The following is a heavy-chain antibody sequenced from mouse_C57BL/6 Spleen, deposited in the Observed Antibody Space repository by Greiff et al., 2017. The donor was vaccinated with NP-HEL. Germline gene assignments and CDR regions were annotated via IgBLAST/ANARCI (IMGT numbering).Heavy chain of an antibody. V-gene: IGHV1-26*01. CDR1: GYTFTDYY. CDR3: ARYRLRRYFDV. J-gene: IGHJ1*03. D-gene: IGHD2-4*01. CDR2: INPNNGGT. Sequence: EVQLQQSGPELVKPGASVKISCKASGYTFTDYYMNWVKQSHGKSLEWIGDINPNNGGTSYNQKFKGKATLTVDKSSSTAYMELRSLTSEDSAVYYCARYRLRRYFDVWGTGTTVTVSS.